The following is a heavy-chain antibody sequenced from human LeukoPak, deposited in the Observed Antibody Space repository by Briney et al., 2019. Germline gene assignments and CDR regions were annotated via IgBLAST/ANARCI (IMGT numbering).Heavy chain of an antibody. CDR3: ASFYCSSTSCYKDAFDI. J-gene: IGHJ3*02. V-gene: IGHV3-21*01. Sequence: PGGSLRLSCAASGFTFSSYSMNWVRQAPGKGLEWVSSISSSSSYTYYADSVKGRFTISRDNAKNSLYLQMNSLRAEDTAVYYCASFYCSSTSCYKDAFDIWGQGTMVTVSS. CDR2: ISSSSSYT. CDR1: GFTFSSYS. D-gene: IGHD2-2*02.